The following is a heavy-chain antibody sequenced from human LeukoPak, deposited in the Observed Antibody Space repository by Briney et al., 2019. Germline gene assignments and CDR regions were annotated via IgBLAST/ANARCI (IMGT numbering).Heavy chain of an antibody. Sequence: GGSLRLSCAASGFIFNNYVMSWVRQAPGKGLEWDSAISASGDNTHYADSVKGRFTISRDNSKNTLYQQMNSLRGEDTAIYYCAATPRYDFRHGASFDYSGQGTLVTVSS. CDR2: ISASGDNT. J-gene: IGHJ4*02. CDR3: AATPRYDFRHGASFDY. V-gene: IGHV3-23*01. CDR1: GFIFNNYV. D-gene: IGHD3-3*01.